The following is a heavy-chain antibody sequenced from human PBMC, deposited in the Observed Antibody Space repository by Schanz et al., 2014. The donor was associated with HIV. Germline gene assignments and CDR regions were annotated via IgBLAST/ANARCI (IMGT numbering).Heavy chain of an antibody. J-gene: IGHJ4*02. D-gene: IGHD2-15*01. CDR2: INSYGTIT. CDR1: GFTFNRSE. Sequence: EVQLVESGGGFVEPGGSLRLSCAGSGFTFNRSEMHWVRQAPGKGLLWVSRINSYGTITNYADSVKGRFTISRDNAKNTVFLQMNSLRAEDTAMYYCARLVGEASGGEVCSGDTCSPLGISYFDNWGQGTLVTVSS. V-gene: IGHV3-74*01. CDR3: ARLVGEASGGEVCSGDTCSPLGISYFDN.